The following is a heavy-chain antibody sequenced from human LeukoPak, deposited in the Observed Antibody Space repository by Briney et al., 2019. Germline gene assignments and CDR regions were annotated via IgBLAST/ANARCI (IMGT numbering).Heavy chain of an antibody. D-gene: IGHD1-26*01. Sequence: SETLSLTCAVYGGSFSGYYWSWIRQPPGKGLEWIGEINHSGSTNYNPSLKSRVTKSVDTSKNQFSLKLSSVTAADTAVYYCAPRVGWFDPWGQGTLVTVSS. V-gene: IGHV4-34*01. J-gene: IGHJ5*02. CDR2: INHSGST. CDR3: APRVGWFDP. CDR1: GGSFSGYY.